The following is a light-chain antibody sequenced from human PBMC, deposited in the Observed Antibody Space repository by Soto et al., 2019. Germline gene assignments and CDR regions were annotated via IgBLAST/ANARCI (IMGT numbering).Light chain of an antibody. CDR3: QQSYFTPIT. Sequence: DIQLTQSPSSLSASVGDRVTLTCLASQSISSYLNWYQQKPGKAPQLLIYAASSLQSGVPSRFSGSASGTDFTLTIGSLQPEDFATYYCQQSYFTPITFGQGTRLEIK. CDR2: AAS. J-gene: IGKJ5*01. V-gene: IGKV1-39*01. CDR1: QSISSY.